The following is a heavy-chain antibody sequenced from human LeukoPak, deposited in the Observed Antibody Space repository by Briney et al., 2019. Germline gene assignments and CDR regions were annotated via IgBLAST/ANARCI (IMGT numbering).Heavy chain of an antibody. Sequence: GGSLRLSCAASGFTFSSYSMNWVRQAPGKGLEWVSSISSSSSYIYYADSVKGRFTISRDNAKNSLYLQMNSLRAEDTAVYYCARADYSSSWYFGDYWGQGILVTVSS. D-gene: IGHD6-13*01. V-gene: IGHV3-21*01. CDR1: GFTFSSYS. CDR3: ARADYSSSWYFGDY. CDR2: ISSSSSYI. J-gene: IGHJ4*02.